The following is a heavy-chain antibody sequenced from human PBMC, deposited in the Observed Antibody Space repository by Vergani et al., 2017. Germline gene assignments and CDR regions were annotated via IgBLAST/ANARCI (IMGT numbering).Heavy chain of an antibody. CDR2: IYSTGST. Sequence: QVQLQESAPGLVKPSQTLPLTCSVSGDSISSGVYYWNWIRQHPGKGLEWIGYIYSTGSTHHNPSLRRRINMSVDTSKNQFSLKLNSVTAADTAMYYCARMGGYDEGDAFRIGYFDSWGPGILVTVSS. CDR3: ARMGGYDEGDAFRIGYFDS. V-gene: IGHV4-31*03. CDR1: GDSISSGVYY. D-gene: IGHD3-22*01. J-gene: IGHJ4*02.